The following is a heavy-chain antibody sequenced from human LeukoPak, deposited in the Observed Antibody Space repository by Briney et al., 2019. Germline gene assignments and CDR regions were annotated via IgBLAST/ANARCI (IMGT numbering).Heavy chain of an antibody. Sequence: TSETLSLTCAVYGGSFSGYYWSWIRQPPGKGLEWIGEINHSGSTNYNPSLKSRVTMSVDTSKNQFSLKLSSVTAADTAVYYCARGGLTYYYDSSGYYPKYYFDYWGQGTLVTVSS. CDR1: GGSFSGYY. J-gene: IGHJ4*02. V-gene: IGHV4-34*01. D-gene: IGHD3-22*01. CDR2: INHSGST. CDR3: ARGGLTYYYDSSGYYPKYYFDY.